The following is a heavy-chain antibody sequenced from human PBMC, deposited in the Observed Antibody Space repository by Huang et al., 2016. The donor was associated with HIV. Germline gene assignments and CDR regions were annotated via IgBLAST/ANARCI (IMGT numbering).Heavy chain of an antibody. CDR2: MNPNTGNT. J-gene: IGHJ4*02. Sequence: QVHLVQSGAEVKKPGASVKVSCKASGYTFTNYDINWVRQAPGRGVEWMSWMNPNTGNTGFAQSFQGRVTMTRKTSITTAYMELTSLTSEDTAVYYCARSAYGDLDYWGLGTLVIVSS. D-gene: IGHD4-17*01. CDR3: ARSAYGDLDY. V-gene: IGHV1-8*02. CDR1: GYTFTNYD.